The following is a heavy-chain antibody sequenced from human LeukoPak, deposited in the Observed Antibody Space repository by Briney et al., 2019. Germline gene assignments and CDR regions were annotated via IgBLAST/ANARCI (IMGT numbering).Heavy chain of an antibody. V-gene: IGHV4-39*01. CDR2: IYYSGST. J-gene: IGHJ4*02. Sequence: SETLSHTCTVSGGSISCSSYYWGWIRQPPGKGLEWIGSIYYSGSTYYNPSLKSRVTISVDTSKNQFSLKLSSVTAADTAVYYCARRITIFGVVITAHLDYWGQGTLVTVSS. D-gene: IGHD3-3*01. CDR1: GGSISCSSYY. CDR3: ARRITIFGVVITAHLDY.